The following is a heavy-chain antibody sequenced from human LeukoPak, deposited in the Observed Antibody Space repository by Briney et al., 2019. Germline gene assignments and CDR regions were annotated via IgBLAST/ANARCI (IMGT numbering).Heavy chain of an antibody. D-gene: IGHD6-19*01. CDR1: GFTFSDYY. CDR3: ARDGKGYSSGWYDY. CDR2: ISSSNSHT. Sequence: GGSLRLSCAASGFTFSDYYMSWIRQAPGKGLEWVSYISSSNSHTNYADTVKGRFTISRDNAKNSLYLQMNSLRAEDTAVYYCARDGKGYSSGWYDYWGQGTLVTVSS. J-gene: IGHJ4*02. V-gene: IGHV3-11*06.